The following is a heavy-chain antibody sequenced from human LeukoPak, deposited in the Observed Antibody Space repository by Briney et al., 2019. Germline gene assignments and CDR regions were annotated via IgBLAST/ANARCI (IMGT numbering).Heavy chain of an antibody. Sequence: GRSLRLSCAASGFTFSSYGMHWVRQAPGKGLEWVAVIWYDGSNKYYADSVKGRFTISRDNSKNTLYLQMNSLRAEDTAVYYCARSGRGDYALDIWGQGTMVTVSS. CDR1: GFTFSSYG. CDR3: ARSGRGDYALDI. V-gene: IGHV3-33*01. D-gene: IGHD7-27*01. J-gene: IGHJ3*02. CDR2: IWYDGSNK.